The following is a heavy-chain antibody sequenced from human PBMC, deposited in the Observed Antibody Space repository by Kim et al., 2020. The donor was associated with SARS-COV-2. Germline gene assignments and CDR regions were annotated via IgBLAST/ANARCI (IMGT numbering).Heavy chain of an antibody. V-gene: IGHV3-30*02. J-gene: IGHJ4*02. Sequence: SVKGRCNISRDNSKNTLYLQMNSLRAEDTAVYYCAKDRFSSVSSSWYIYWGQGTLVTVSS. CDR3: AKDRFSSVSSSWYIY. D-gene: IGHD6-13*01.